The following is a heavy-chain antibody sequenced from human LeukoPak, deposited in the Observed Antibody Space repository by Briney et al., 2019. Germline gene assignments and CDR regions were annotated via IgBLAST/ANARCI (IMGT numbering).Heavy chain of an antibody. CDR1: GYTFTSYG. J-gene: IGHJ4*02. D-gene: IGHD5-24*01. CDR2: ISAYNGNT. V-gene: IGHV1-18*01. CDR3: ASGDGYNSLGYFDY. Sequence: SVKVSCKASGYTFTSYGISWVRQAPGQGLEWMGWISAYNGNTNYAQKLQGRVTMTTDTSTSTAYMELRSLRSEDTAVYYCASGDGYNSLGYFDYWGQGTLVTVSS.